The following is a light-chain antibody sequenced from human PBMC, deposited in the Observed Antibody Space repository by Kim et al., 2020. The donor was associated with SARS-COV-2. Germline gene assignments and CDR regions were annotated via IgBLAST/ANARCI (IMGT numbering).Light chain of an antibody. Sequence: ATVEDIVTITGRASQGISKYLAWYQQKPGKAPNLLIYTASTLQSGVPSRFSGSGSGTEFTLTISSLQPEDLATYYCHQLNSYPLTFGGGTKVDIK. J-gene: IGKJ4*01. CDR2: TAS. CDR1: QGISKY. CDR3: HQLNSYPLT. V-gene: IGKV1-9*01.